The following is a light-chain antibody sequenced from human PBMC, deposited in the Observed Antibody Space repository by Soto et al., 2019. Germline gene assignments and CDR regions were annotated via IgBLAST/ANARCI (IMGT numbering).Light chain of an antibody. CDR3: CSYAGGYTYL. V-gene: IGLV2-11*01. J-gene: IGLJ1*01. Sequence: QSALTQPRSVSGSPGQSVTISCTGTGNDVGAYNYVSWYQQHPGRPPKLMTYDVARWPSGVPARFSGSKSRNTASLSISGLQAEDEADYFCCSYAGGYTYLFGTGTKVTVL. CDR2: DVA. CDR1: GNDVGAYNY.